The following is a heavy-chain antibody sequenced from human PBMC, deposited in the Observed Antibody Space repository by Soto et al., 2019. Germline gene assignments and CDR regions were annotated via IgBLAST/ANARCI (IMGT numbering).Heavy chain of an antibody. J-gene: IGHJ3*02. CDR1: GGSISSGGYY. CDR3: ARGSSGWYVAFDI. D-gene: IGHD6-19*01. Sequence: SETLSLTCTVSGGSISSGGYYWSWIRQHPGKGLEWIGYIYYSGSTYYNPSLKSRVTISVDTSKNQFSLKLSSVTAADTAVYYCARGSSGWYVAFDIWGQGTMVTVSS. CDR2: IYYSGST. V-gene: IGHV4-31*03.